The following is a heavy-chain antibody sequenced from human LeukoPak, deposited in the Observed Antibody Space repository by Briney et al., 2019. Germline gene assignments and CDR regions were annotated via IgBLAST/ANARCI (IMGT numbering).Heavy chain of an antibody. V-gene: IGHV3-53*01. J-gene: IGHJ4*02. D-gene: IGHD2-2*01. CDR1: GFTVSSNY. CDR3: GRLAHNAWYAIDF. CDR2: IYSGGST. Sequence: GGSLRLSCGASGFTVSSNYMSWVRQAPGKGLEWVSVIYSGGSTYYADSVKGRFTISRDNPKNSLYLQINNLRAEDTAVYYCGRLAHNAWYAIDFWGQGTLVTVSS.